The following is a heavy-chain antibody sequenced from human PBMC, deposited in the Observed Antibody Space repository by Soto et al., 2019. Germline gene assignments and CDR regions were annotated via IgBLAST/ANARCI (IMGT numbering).Heavy chain of an antibody. Sequence: EVQLVESGGGLVKPGGSLRLSCAASGFISGYSMIWVRQAPGKGLEWVSHISSSGIFTDYADSVKGRFTISRDNAKNSLSLQMNSLRAEETAVYYCATNEFSVDYWGQGTLVTVSS. CDR2: ISSSGIFT. CDR1: GFISGYS. J-gene: IGHJ4*02. D-gene: IGHD1-1*01. V-gene: IGHV3-21*04. CDR3: ATNEFSVDY.